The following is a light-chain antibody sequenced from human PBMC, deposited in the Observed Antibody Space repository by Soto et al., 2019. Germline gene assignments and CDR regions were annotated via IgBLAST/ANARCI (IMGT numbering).Light chain of an antibody. J-gene: IGLJ3*02. V-gene: IGLV1-47*01. CDR1: SSNIGSNY. Sequence: QSVLTQPPSASGTPGQRVTISCSGSSSNIGSNYVYWYQQLPGTAPKLLIYRNNQRPSGVPDRFSGSKSGTSASLAISGLRSEDEADYYFAAWDDDLSGGLFGGGTKLTVL. CDR2: RNN. CDR3: AAWDDDLSGGL.